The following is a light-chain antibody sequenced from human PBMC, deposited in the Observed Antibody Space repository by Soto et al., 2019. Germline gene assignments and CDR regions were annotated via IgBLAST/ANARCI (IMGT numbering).Light chain of an antibody. V-gene: IGLV2-14*01. CDR3: CSYAGTYTVF. J-gene: IGLJ2*01. CDR2: EVS. Sequence: QSVLTQPASVSGSPGQSVAISCTGTSSDVGAYNYISWYQQHPGKAPKLLLSEVSNRPSGVSDRFSGSKSGNTASLTISGLQAEDEADYFCCSYAGTYTVFFGGGTKLTVL. CDR1: SSDVGAYNY.